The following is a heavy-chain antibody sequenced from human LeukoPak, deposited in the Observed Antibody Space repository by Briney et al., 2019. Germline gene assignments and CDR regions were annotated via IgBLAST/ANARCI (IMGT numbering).Heavy chain of an antibody. CDR1: GFTFSSYS. D-gene: IGHD3-9*01. V-gene: IGHV3-21*01. J-gene: IGHJ3*02. Sequence: PGGSLRLSCAASGFTFSSYSMNWVRQAPGKGLEGVSSISSSSSYIYYADSVKGRFTISRDNAKNSLYLQMNSLRAEDTAVYYCARVRYFDWFPDAFDIWGQGTMVTVSS. CDR3: ARVRYFDWFPDAFDI. CDR2: ISSSSSYI.